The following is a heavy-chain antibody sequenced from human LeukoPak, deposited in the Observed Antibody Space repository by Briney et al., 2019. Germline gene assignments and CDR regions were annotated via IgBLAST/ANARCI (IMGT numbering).Heavy chain of an antibody. D-gene: IGHD4-17*01. CDR2: ISGSGGST. CDR1: TFTFSNYA. Sequence: GGSLRLSCTAFTFTFSNYAMSWVRQAPGKGLEWVSVISGSGGSTYYADSVKGRFTISRDNSKDTLFLQMNSLRTEDTAVYYCAKDPRSDYGDHDWGQGTLVTVSS. J-gene: IGHJ4*02. V-gene: IGHV3-23*01. CDR3: AKDPRSDYGDHD.